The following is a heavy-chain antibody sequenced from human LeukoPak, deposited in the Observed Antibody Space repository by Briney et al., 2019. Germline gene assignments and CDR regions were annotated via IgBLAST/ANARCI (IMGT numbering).Heavy chain of an antibody. J-gene: IGHJ4*02. Sequence: SETLSLTCTVSGGSISSGDYYWSWIRQPPGKGLEWIGYIYYRGTTYYNPSLKGRVTISIDTSKNQFSLKLSSVTAADTAVYYCAREAGYSSGYEGGYWGQGTLVTVSS. CDR1: GGSISSGDYY. CDR2: IYYRGTT. CDR3: AREAGYSSGYEGGY. D-gene: IGHD6-19*01. V-gene: IGHV4-30-4*01.